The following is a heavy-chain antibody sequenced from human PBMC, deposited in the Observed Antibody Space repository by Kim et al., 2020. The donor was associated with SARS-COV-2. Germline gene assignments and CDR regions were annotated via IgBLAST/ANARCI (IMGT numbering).Heavy chain of an antibody. CDR3: ARVGLGTMVRGVMSWFDP. D-gene: IGHD3-10*01. Sequence: SETLSLTCTVSGGSISSGGYYWSWIRQHPGKGLEWIGYIYYSGSTYYNPSLKSRVTISVDTSKNQFSLKLSSVTAADTAVYYCARVGLGTMVRGVMSWFDPWGQGTLVTVSS. CDR1: GGSISSGGYY. V-gene: IGHV4-31*03. CDR2: IYYSGST. J-gene: IGHJ5*02.